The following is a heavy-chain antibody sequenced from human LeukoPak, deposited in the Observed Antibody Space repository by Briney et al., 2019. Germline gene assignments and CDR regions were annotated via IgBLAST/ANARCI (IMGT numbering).Heavy chain of an antibody. CDR2: IYDSGST. CDR1: GGSIRSSYYY. J-gene: IGHJ3*02. V-gene: IGHV4-39*01. D-gene: IGHD3-3*01. CDR3: ARRSSYYDFWSGYFGSAFDI. Sequence: PSETLSLTCTVSGGSIRSSYYYWGWIRQPPGKGLEWIGSIYDSGSTYYNPSLKSRVTISVDTSKNQFSLKLSSVTAADTAVYYCARRSSYYDFWSGYFGSAFDIWGQGTMVTVSS.